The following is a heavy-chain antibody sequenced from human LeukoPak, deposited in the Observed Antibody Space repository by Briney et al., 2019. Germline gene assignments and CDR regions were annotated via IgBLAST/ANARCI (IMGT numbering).Heavy chain of an antibody. J-gene: IGHJ5*02. CDR3: ARALGSYSGYDYYWFDP. V-gene: IGHV4-34*01. CDR2: INHSGST. Sequence: SETLSLTCAVYGGSFSGYYWGWIRQPPGKGLEWIGEINHSGSTNYNPSLKSRVTISVDTSKSQFSLKLSSVTAADTAVYYCARALGSYSGYDYYWFDPWGQGTLVTVSS. D-gene: IGHD5-12*01. CDR1: GGSFSGYY.